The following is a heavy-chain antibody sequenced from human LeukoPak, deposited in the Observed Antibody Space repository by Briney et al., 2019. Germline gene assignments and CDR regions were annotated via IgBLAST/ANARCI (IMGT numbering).Heavy chain of an antibody. CDR2: VSSDGSSK. J-gene: IGHJ4*02. CDR1: EFTFSSYG. Sequence: GGSLRLSCAASEFTFSSYGMHWVRQAPGKGLEWVAVVSSDGSSKEYADSVTGRFSISRDNSRNALYLQMDSLRAEDSAVYYCAKDTWWLALLFDYWGQGTQVTVSS. D-gene: IGHD6-19*01. CDR3: AKDTWWLALLFDY. V-gene: IGHV3-30*18.